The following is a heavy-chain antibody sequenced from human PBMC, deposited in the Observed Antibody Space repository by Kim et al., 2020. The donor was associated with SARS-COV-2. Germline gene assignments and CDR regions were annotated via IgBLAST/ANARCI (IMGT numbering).Heavy chain of an antibody. CDR1: GFTFSTYG. CDR3: ARGSLRGSGTYCLDY. D-gene: IGHD1-26*01. J-gene: IGHJ4*02. V-gene: IGHV3-30*03. CDR2: ISYDGSKK. Sequence: GGSLRLSCAASGFTFSTYGMHWVRQAPGKGLEWVAVISYDGSKKYYAESVKSRFTISRDNSKNTLYLQMNSLRVEDTAVYYCARGSLRGSGTYCLDYWGQGTLVPVSS.